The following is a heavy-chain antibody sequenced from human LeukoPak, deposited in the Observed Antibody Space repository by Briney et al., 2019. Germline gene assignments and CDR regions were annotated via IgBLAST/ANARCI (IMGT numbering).Heavy chain of an antibody. CDR2: ISGSGGST. CDR1: GFTFSNAW. J-gene: IGHJ3*02. D-gene: IGHD6-13*01. V-gene: IGHV3-23*01. Sequence: PGGSLRLSCAASGFTFSNAWMSWVRQAPGKGLEWVSAISGSGGSTYYADSVKGRFTISRDNSKSTLYVQVNSLRAEDTALYYCAKVWSSSWYRTDAFEIWGQGTMVTVSS. CDR3: AKVWSSSWYRTDAFEI.